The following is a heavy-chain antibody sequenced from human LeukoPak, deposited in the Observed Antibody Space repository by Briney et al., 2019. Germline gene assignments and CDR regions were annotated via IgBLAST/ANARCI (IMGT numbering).Heavy chain of an antibody. D-gene: IGHD2-2*01. CDR2: MNPNSGGT. CDR3: ARDSSDCSSTSCYYNWFDP. Sequence: ASVKVSCKASGYTFTDYYIHWVRQAPGQGLEWMAWMNPNSGGTSYAQKFQGRVTMTRDTSISTAYMELSRLRSDDTAVYYCARDSSDCSSTSCYYNWFDPWGQGTLVTVSS. V-gene: IGHV1-2*02. CDR1: GYTFTDYY. J-gene: IGHJ5*02.